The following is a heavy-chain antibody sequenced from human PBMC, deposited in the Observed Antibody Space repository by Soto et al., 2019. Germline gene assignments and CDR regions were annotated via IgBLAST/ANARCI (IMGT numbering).Heavy chain of an antibody. CDR3: AHIYTGTGGHFDY. D-gene: IGHD2-8*02. V-gene: IGHV2-5*02. CDR1: GFSLSASGMG. J-gene: IGHJ4*02. CDR2: IFWDDDK. Sequence: GSGPTLVNPTQTLTRTCTFSGFSLSASGMGVGWIRQPPEKALEWLALIFWDDDKRYSPSLKSRLTISKDTSKNQVVLTLTNVDPVDTATYYCAHIYTGTGGHFDYWGQGTLVTVSS.